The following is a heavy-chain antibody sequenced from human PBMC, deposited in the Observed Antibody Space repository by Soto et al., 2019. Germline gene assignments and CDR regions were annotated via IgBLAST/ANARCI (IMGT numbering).Heavy chain of an antibody. CDR3: AREGWDIAAAGTSLFFDY. CDR1: GFTFSSHA. CDR2: ISYDGSNK. D-gene: IGHD6-13*01. Sequence: QVQLVESGGGVVQPGRSLRLSCAASGFTFSSHAMHWVRQAPGKGLEWVAVISYDGSNKYYADSVKGRFTISRDNSKNSLDLQMNSLRAEDTAVYYCAREGWDIAAAGTSLFFDYWGQGTLVTVSS. V-gene: IGHV3-30-3*01. J-gene: IGHJ4*02.